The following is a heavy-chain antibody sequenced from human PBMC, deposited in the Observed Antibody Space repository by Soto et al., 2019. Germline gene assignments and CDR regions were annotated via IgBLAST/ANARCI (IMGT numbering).Heavy chain of an antibody. CDR2: INPKSDDT. J-gene: IGHJ5*02. D-gene: IGHD4-4*01. V-gene: IGHV1-2*02. CDR3: ARKHSLDYIRWGLDP. Sequence: GDRVKVSCKAYGYQVSDNQICWLLRAPGQGLEWMGRINPKSDDTNYAQKFQGRVTMTRDTSIDTAYLELTGLTSDDTATYYCARKHSLDYIRWGLDPWGQGTLLTVSS. CDR1: GYQVSDNQ.